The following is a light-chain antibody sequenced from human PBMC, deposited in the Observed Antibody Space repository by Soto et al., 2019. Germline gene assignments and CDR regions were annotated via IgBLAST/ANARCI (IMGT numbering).Light chain of an antibody. V-gene: IGLV2-11*01. CDR2: DVT. CDR3: CSYGGGYTPLL. J-gene: IGLJ2*01. Sequence: QSALTQPRSVSGSPGQSVPISCTGTSSDVGGYNYVSWYQQHPGQAPKLMIYDVTKRPSGVPDRFSGSKSGNTASLSISGLQAEDEADYYCCSYGGGYTPLLFGGGTKVTVL. CDR1: SSDVGGYNY.